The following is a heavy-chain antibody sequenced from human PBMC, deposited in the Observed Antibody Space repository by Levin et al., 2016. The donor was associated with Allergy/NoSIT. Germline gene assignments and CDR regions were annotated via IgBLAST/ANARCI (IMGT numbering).Heavy chain of an antibody. CDR1: GFTFSSYS. J-gene: IGHJ3*02. Sequence: GESLKISCAASGFTFSSYSMNWVRQAPGKGLEWVSSISSSSSYIYYADSVKGRFTISRDNAKNSLYLQMNSLRAEDTAVYYCVRDCWAQGAHSDAFDIWGQGTMVTVSS. V-gene: IGHV3-21*01. D-gene: IGHD3-16*01. CDR3: VRDCWAQGAHSDAFDI. CDR2: ISSSSSYI.